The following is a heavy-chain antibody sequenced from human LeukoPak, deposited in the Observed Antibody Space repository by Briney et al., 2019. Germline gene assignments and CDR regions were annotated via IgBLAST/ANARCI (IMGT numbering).Heavy chain of an antibody. CDR3: AKGRCSGGSCSRFDP. Sequence: GGSLRLSCAASGFTFSSYGMHWVRQAPGKGLEWVAFIRYDGSNKYYADSVKGRFTISRDNSKNTLYLQMNSLRAEDTAVYYCAKGRCSGGSCSRFDPWGQGTLVTVSS. CDR1: GFTFSSYG. J-gene: IGHJ5*02. V-gene: IGHV3-30*02. CDR2: IRYDGSNK. D-gene: IGHD2-15*01.